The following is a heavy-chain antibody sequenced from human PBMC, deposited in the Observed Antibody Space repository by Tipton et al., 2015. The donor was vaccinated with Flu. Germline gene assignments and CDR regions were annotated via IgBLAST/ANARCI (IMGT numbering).Heavy chain of an antibody. CDR2: IFYRGTT. Sequence: LSLTCTVSGGSVSSNYWIWIRQFPGKGLEWIGFIFYRGTTNYNPSLKSRVSISSDTSKNEFSLKLTSVTAADTVVYYCARELRFLEGSMDVWGQGATVTVSS. D-gene: IGHD3-3*01. V-gene: IGHV4-59*02. J-gene: IGHJ6*02. CDR1: GGSVSSNY. CDR3: ARELRFLEGSMDV.